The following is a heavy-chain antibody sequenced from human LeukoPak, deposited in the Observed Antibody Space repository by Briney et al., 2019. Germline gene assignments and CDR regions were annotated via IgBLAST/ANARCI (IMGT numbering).Heavy chain of an antibody. Sequence: GGSLRLSCAASGFTVSSNYMSWVRQAPGKGLEWVSVIYSGGSTYYANSVKGRFTISRDNSKNTLYLQMNSLRAEDTAVYYCAKATIQLWSQTYYFDYWGQGTLVTVSS. CDR1: GFTVSSNY. D-gene: IGHD5-18*01. CDR3: AKATIQLWSQTYYFDY. J-gene: IGHJ4*02. V-gene: IGHV3-53*01. CDR2: IYSGGST.